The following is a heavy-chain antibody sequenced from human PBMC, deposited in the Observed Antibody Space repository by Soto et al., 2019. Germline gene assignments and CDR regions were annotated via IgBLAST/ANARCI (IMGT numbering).Heavy chain of an antibody. CDR1: GGSFSVHS. J-gene: IGHJ5*01. CDR2: INHSGRV. D-gene: IGHD3-22*01. CDR3: STRAYDTNGYYRFDP. Sequence: SETLSLTCAVYGGSFSVHSWTWIRQSPGKGLEWIGDINHSGRVNYSPSLKSRVTISLDTSKNQFSLTLSAVTAADTAMYYCSTRAYDTNGYYRFDPWGQGTLVTVSS. V-gene: IGHV4-34*01.